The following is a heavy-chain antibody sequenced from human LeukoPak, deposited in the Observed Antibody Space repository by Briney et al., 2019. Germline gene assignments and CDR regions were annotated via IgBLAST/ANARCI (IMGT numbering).Heavy chain of an antibody. V-gene: IGHV3-7*01. J-gene: IGHJ4*02. Sequence: PGGSLRLSCAASGFTFSTHSMSWVRQAPGKGLEWVANIKQDGSEKYYADSVKGRFTISRDNAESSLYLQMNSLRVEDTAVYYCARWGSGYGCWGQGTLVTVSS. CDR1: GFTFSTHS. CDR2: IKQDGSEK. D-gene: IGHD5-12*01. CDR3: ARWGSGYGC.